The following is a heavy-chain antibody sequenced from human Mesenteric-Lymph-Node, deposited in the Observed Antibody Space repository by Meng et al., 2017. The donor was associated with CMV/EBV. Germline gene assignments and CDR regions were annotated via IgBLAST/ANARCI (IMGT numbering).Heavy chain of an antibody. V-gene: IGHV3-7*01. CDR1: EFTFSNYW. Sequence: GGSLRLSCAASEFTFSNYWISWVRQAPGKGLEWVANINEDGSQKYYVDSVKGRFTISRDNAKNTLYLQMNNLRPDDTAVYYCVRDHYGVDYWGQGTLVTVSS. D-gene: IGHD4-17*01. CDR2: INEDGSQK. J-gene: IGHJ4*02. CDR3: VRDHYGVDY.